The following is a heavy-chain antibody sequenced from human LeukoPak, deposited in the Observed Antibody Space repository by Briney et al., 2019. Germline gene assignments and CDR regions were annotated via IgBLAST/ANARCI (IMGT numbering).Heavy chain of an antibody. J-gene: IGHJ4*02. CDR2: IDSNGGGA. CDR1: GFTFNIYW. D-gene: IGHD2/OR15-2a*01. Sequence: GSLRLSCATSGFTFNIYWMQWVRQVPGKGLVWVSRIDSNGGGATYADSVKGRFTISRDNARNTLYLQMNSLRAEDTAVYYCARGRGTIYMFDYWGQGTLVTVSS. CDR3: ARGRGTIYMFDY. V-gene: IGHV3-74*03.